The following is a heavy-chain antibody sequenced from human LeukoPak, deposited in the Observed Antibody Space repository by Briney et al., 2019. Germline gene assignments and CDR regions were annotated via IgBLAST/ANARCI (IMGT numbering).Heavy chain of an antibody. J-gene: IGHJ5*02. CDR2: ISYDGSNK. D-gene: IGHD3-22*01. CDR3: AREAYYDSSGSQGFDP. Sequence: GGSLRLSCAASGFTFSSYGMHWVRQAPGKGLEWVAVISYDGSNKYYADSVKGRFTISRDNSKNTLYLQMNSLRAEDTAVYYCAREAYYDSSGSQGFDPWGQGTLVTVSS. CDR1: GFTFSSYG. V-gene: IGHV3-30*03.